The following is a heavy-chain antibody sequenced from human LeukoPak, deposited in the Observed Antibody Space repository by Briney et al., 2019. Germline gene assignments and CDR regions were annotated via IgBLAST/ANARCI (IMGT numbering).Heavy chain of an antibody. CDR1: GFTFDDYG. D-gene: IGHD5-18*01. CDR2: INWNGGST. V-gene: IGHV3-20*04. CDR3: ARDNTGGYSYGSLDY. Sequence: PGGSLRLSCAASGFTFDDYGMSWVRQAPGKGLEWVSGINWNGGSTGYADSVKGRFTISRDNAKNSLYLQMNSLRAEDTALYYCARDNTGGYSYGSLDYWGQGTLVTVSS. J-gene: IGHJ4*02.